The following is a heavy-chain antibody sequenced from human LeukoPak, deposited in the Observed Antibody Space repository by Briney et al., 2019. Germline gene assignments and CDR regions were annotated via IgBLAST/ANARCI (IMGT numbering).Heavy chain of an antibody. Sequence: GGSLRLSCAASGFTVSSNYMSWVRQAPGKGLAWVAVIYSGGSTYYADSVKGRFTISRDESKNTLYLQMNSLRGEDTAVYYCARSYGGNSHFDYWGQGTLVTVSS. CDR1: GFTVSSNY. J-gene: IGHJ4*02. CDR2: IYSGGST. V-gene: IGHV3-66*02. CDR3: ARSYGGNSHFDY. D-gene: IGHD4-23*01.